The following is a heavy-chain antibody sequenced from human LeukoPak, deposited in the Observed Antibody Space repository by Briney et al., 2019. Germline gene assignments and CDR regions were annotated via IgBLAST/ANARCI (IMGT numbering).Heavy chain of an antibody. Sequence: GGSLRLSCVGSGFTFDDYAMHWVRQAPGKGLERVSGISWNSGRRGYADSVKGRFTISRDNAKTSLYLQMNSLRAEDMALYYCAKGPDYDILTPIDYWGQGTLVTVSS. D-gene: IGHD3-9*01. J-gene: IGHJ4*02. CDR3: AKGPDYDILTPIDY. CDR2: ISWNSGRR. V-gene: IGHV3-9*03. CDR1: GFTFDDYA.